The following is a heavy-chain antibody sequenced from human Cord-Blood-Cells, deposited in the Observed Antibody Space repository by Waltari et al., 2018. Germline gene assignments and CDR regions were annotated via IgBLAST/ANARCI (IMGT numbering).Heavy chain of an antibody. V-gene: IGHV4-34*01. CDR1: GGSFSGYY. CDR2: INHSGST. J-gene: IGHJ5*02. D-gene: IGHD1-26*01. Sequence: QVQLQQWGAGLLKPSETLSLTCAVYGGSFSGYYWSWIRPPPGKGLEWIGEINHSGSTNYNPSLKSRVTISVDTSKNQFSLKLSSVTAADTAVYYCARHGMAPNWFDPWGQGTLVTVSS. CDR3: ARHGMAPNWFDP.